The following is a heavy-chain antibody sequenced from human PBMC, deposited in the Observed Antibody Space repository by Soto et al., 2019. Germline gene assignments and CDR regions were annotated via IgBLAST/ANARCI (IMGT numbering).Heavy chain of an antibody. J-gene: IGHJ4*02. D-gene: IGHD3-22*01. CDR1: GFTITSGS. V-gene: IGHV3-48*01. CDR3: ARGPVVVITYFDY. CDR2: ISSSSSTI. Sequence: PGGSLRLSCAASGFTITSGSINWVRQAPGKGLEWVSYISSSSSTIYYADSVKGRFTISRDNAKNSLYLQMNSLRAEDTAVYYCARGPVVVITYFDYWGQGTLVTVPQ.